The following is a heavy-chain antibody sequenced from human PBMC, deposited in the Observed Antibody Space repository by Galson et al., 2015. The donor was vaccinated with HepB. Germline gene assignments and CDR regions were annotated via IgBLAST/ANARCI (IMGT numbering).Heavy chain of an antibody. J-gene: IGHJ4*02. V-gene: IGHV3-21*01. CDR3: ARDYYDTSGYFNR. CDR2: LGSSGSYI. CDR1: GFTFSSYS. Sequence: SLRLSCAASGFTFSSYSMNWVRQAPGKGLEWVSSLGSSGSYIYYADSVKGRFTISRDNAKNSLYLQMNSLRAEDTAVYYCARDYYDTSGYFNRWGQGTLVTVSS. D-gene: IGHD3-22*01.